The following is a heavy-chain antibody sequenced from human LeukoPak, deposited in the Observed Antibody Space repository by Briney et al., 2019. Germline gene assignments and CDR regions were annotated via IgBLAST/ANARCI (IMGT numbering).Heavy chain of an antibody. CDR1: GYTFTSYD. Sequence: ASVKVSCKASGYTFTSYDVNWVRQATGQGLEWMGWMNPNSGNTGYAQKFQGRVTMTRNTSISTAYMELSSLRSDDTAVYYCARTRSNYDYVWGSYRYTLDAFDIWGQGTMVTVSS. D-gene: IGHD3-16*02. CDR3: ARTRSNYDYVWGSYRYTLDAFDI. J-gene: IGHJ3*02. CDR2: MNPNSGNT. V-gene: IGHV1-8*01.